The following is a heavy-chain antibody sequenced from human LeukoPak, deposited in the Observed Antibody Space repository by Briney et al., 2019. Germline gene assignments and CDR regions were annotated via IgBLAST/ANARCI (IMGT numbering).Heavy chain of an antibody. V-gene: IGHV3-33*01. J-gene: IGHJ5*02. CDR2: ILYNGSNK. D-gene: IGHD2-15*01. CDR3: ARAGGYCSGGSCYRGYSWFDP. CDR1: GFTFSSSG. Sequence: GGSLRLSCAASGFTFSSSGMHWVRQAPGKGLEWVAVILYNGSNKYYADSVMGRFTISRDNSKNTLYLQMNSLRVEDTAVYYCARAGGYCSGGSCYRGYSWFDPWGQGTLVTVSS.